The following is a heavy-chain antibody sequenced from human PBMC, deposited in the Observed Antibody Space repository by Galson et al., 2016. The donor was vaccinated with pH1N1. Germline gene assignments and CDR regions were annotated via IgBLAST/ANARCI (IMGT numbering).Heavy chain of an antibody. CDR3: ARQSREPMVTGWFDP. CDR2: IYPGDSDT. CDR1: GYSFTSYW. D-gene: IGHD4/OR15-4a*01. J-gene: IGHJ5*02. V-gene: IGHV5-51*03. Sequence: QSGAEVKKPGESLKISCKGSGYSFTSYWIGWVRQMPGKGLEWMGIIYPGDSDTRYSPSFQGQVTITADKSISTADLQWSSLKASDTALYSCARQSREPMVTGWFDPWGQGTLVTVSS.